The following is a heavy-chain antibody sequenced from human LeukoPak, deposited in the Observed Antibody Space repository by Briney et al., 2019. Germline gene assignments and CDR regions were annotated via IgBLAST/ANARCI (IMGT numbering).Heavy chain of an antibody. D-gene: IGHD2-21*01. CDR3: ARQRGGAAFDP. V-gene: IGHV5-51*01. CDR1: GYSFTNYW. CDR2: IYLDNSDT. J-gene: IGHJ5*02. Sequence: GESLKISCKGSGYSFTNYWIAWVRQMPGKGLEWMGIIYLDNSDTRYSPSFQGQVTISVDKSISTAYLQWSSLKASDTAMYYCARQRGGAAFDPWGQGTLVTVSS.